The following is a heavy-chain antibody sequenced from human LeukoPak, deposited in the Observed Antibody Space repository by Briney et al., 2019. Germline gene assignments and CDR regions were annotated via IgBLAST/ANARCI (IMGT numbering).Heavy chain of an antibody. J-gene: IGHJ5*02. CDR2: ISSSSRSK. V-gene: IGHV3-21*04. Sequence: GGSLRLSCAASGFTFSSYSMNWVRQAPGKGLEWVSSISSSSRSKYYADSVKGRFTISRDNAKNSLYLQMNSLRAEDTAVYYCAKTDLAAAWGGWFDPWGQGTLVTVSS. D-gene: IGHD6-13*01. CDR1: GFTFSSYS. CDR3: AKTDLAAAWGGWFDP.